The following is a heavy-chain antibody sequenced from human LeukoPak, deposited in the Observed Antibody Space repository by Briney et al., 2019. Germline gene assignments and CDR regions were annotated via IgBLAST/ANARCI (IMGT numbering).Heavy chain of an antibody. Sequence: ASVTVSCKASGYTFTTYGITWVRLAPGQGLEWLGWMNHNSGDTACAQTFQGRVAMTRDTAISTAYMELSSLRSEDTAVYYCARGLGDYYDTSDFHYAVPAHWGQGTLVTVSS. CDR2: MNHNSGDT. D-gene: IGHD3-22*01. CDR3: ARGLGDYYDTSDFHYAVPAH. V-gene: IGHV1-8*01. CDR1: GYTFTTYG. J-gene: IGHJ4*02.